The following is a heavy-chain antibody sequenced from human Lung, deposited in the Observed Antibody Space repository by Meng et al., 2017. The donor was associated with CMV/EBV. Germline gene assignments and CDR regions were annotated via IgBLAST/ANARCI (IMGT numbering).Heavy chain of an antibody. D-gene: IGHD2-2*01. V-gene: IGHV4-34*01. J-gene: IGHJ6*02. Sequence: LXCAVYNGSFSGYYWSWIRQPPGKGLEWIGEINHSGSTNYNPSLESRVTISVDTSKNQFSLKLSSVTAADTAVYYCARWVAVVPAARYYFYYYGMDVWGQGTTVTVSS. CDR3: ARWVAVVPAARYYFYYYGMDV. CDR1: NGSFSGYY. CDR2: INHSGST.